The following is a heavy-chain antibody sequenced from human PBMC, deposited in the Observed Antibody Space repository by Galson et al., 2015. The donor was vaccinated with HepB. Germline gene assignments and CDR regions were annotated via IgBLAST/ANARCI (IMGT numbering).Heavy chain of an antibody. Sequence: SVKVSCKASGYTFTSYAIHWVRQAPGQSLEWMGWINAGNGNTKYSQKFQGRVTITRGTSASTAYMELTSLRSEDTAVYYCASGTRDYGDDDFPYYYYMDVWGKGTTVTVSS. V-gene: IGHV1-3*01. D-gene: IGHD4-17*01. CDR1: GYTFTSYA. CDR2: INAGNGNT. CDR3: ASGTRDYGDDDFPYYYYMDV. J-gene: IGHJ6*03.